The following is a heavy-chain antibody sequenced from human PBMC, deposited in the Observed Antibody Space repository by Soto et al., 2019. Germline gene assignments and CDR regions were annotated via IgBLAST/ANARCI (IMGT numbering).Heavy chain of an antibody. V-gene: IGHV4-61*01. D-gene: IGHD3-9*01. J-gene: IGHJ3*02. CDR1: GSSVISSYYS. Sequence: PSDTLFLTCTVSGSSVISSYYSWSGIRPPPGKDLEWIACIHENGGTNYNPSLKSRFTISVDTSENQYFLKLSSVTVADTSVYFCARIGDIFTAYDALDIWGQGTMVT. CDR2: IHENGGT. CDR3: ARIGDIFTAYDALDI.